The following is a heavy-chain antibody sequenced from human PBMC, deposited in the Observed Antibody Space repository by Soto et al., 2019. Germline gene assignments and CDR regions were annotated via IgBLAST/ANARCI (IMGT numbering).Heavy chain of an antibody. Sequence: EVQLVQSGAEVKKPGESLRISCKGSGYSFTSYWISWLRQMPGKGLEWMGRIDPSDSYTNYSPSFQGHVTISADKSISTAYVQWSSLKASDSAMYYCASLQAAAGDNDLTFDYWGQGTLVTVSS. CDR3: ASLQAAAGDNDLTFDY. CDR1: GYSFTSYW. V-gene: IGHV5-10-1*01. CDR2: IDPSDSYT. J-gene: IGHJ4*02. D-gene: IGHD6-13*01.